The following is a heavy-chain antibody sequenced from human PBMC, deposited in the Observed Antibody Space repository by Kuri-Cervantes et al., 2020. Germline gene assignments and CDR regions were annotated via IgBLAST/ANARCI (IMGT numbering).Heavy chain of an antibody. V-gene: IGHV3-30*03. J-gene: IGHJ4*02. D-gene: IGHD3-22*01. CDR1: GFTFSSYG. Sequence: GESLKISCAASGFTFSSYGMHWVRQAPGKGLEWVAVISYDGSNKYYADSVKGRFTISRDNSKNTLYLQMNSLRAEDTAVYYCARPNVGIYYDSSGYYGFDYWGQGTLVTVSS. CDR3: ARPNVGIYYDSSGYYGFDY. CDR2: ISYDGSNK.